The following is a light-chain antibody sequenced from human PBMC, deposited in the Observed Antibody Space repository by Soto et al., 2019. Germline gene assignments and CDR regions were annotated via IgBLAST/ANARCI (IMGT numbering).Light chain of an antibody. Sequence: DIQMTQSPSSLAASVGDRVTITCRASQSISSYLNWYQQKPGEAPKLRIYAASSLQSGVPSRFSGSGSGTDFTLTISSLQPEDFATYYCQQSYSTPRTFGPGTKVDIK. CDR2: AAS. CDR3: QQSYSTPRT. J-gene: IGKJ3*01. CDR1: QSISSY. V-gene: IGKV1-39*01.